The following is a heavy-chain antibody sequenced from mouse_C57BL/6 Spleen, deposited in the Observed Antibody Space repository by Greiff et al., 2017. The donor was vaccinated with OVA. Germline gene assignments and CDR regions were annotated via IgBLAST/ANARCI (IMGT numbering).Heavy chain of an antibody. Sequence: VQLQQPGAELVKPGASVKLSCKASGYTFTSYWMHWVKQRPGQGLEWIGMIHPNSGSTNYNEKFKSKATLTVDKSSSTAYMHLSSLTSEDSAVYYCAREDDYDGFDYWGQGTTLTVSS. CDR3: AREDDYDGFDY. CDR1: GYTFTSYW. D-gene: IGHD2-4*01. J-gene: IGHJ2*01. CDR2: IHPNSGST. V-gene: IGHV1-64*01.